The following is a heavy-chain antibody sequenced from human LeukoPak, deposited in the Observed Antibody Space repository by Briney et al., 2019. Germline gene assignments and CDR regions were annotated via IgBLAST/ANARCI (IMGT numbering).Heavy chain of an antibody. CDR1: GYSFTSYW. J-gene: IGHJ1*01. D-gene: IGHD6-19*01. V-gene: IGHV5-10-1*01. Sequence: GESLQISCKGSGYSFTSYWISWVRQMPGKGLEWMGRIDPSDSYTNYSPSFQGHVTISADKSISTAYLQWSSLKASDTAMYYCARHHGSGWYEGYFQHWGQGTLVTVSS. CDR2: IDPSDSYT. CDR3: ARHHGSGWYEGYFQH.